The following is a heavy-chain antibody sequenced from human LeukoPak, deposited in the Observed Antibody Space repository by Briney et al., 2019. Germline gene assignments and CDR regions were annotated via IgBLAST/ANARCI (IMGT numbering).Heavy chain of an antibody. V-gene: IGHV3-23*01. CDR1: GFTFSSYA. Sequence: GGSLRLSCAASGFTFSSYAMSWVRQAPGEGLERVSAISGSGGSTYYADSVKGRFTISRDNSKNTLYLQMNSLRAEDTAVYYCAKDQEYSFDYWGQGTLVTVSS. J-gene: IGHJ4*02. CDR3: AKDQEYSFDY. CDR2: ISGSGGST. D-gene: IGHD3-10*01.